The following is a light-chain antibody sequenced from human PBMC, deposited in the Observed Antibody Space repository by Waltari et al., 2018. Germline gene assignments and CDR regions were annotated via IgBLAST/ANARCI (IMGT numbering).Light chain of an antibody. Sequence: QSGLTQPASVSGSPGQSITISCTGTSSDVGNYNLVSWYQQYPGKDPKLMVYEVTKRTSGVSDRFSGSKSGNTASLTIYGIQSEDEADYYCCSYAGLGIYVFGTGTKVTVL. J-gene: IGLJ1*01. V-gene: IGLV2-23*02. CDR1: SSDVGNYNL. CDR3: CSYAGLGIYV. CDR2: EVT.